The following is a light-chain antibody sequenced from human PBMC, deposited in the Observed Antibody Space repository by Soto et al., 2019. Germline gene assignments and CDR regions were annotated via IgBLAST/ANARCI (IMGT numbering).Light chain of an antibody. CDR1: QSISSSY. Sequence: EIVLTQSPGTLSLSPGERATLSCRASQSISSSYLAWYQQKPGQAPRLLVYGASSRTPGIPDRFSGSGSGTDFTLNISRLEPEDFAVYYCQQYGSSRFTFGPGTKVDIK. CDR2: GAS. CDR3: QQYGSSRFT. V-gene: IGKV3-20*01. J-gene: IGKJ3*01.